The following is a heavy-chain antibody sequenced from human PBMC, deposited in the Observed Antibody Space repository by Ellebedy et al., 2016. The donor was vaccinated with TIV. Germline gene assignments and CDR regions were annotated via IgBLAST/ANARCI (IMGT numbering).Heavy chain of an antibody. Sequence: GESLKISCAASGFTYTNYWMTWVRQAPGRGLEWVANINQDGSEKYYVDSVKGRFTISRDNAKNSLYLQMNSLRAEDTAVYYCASYVDTAMVFDYWGQGTLVTVSS. D-gene: IGHD5-18*01. V-gene: IGHV3-7*03. CDR1: GFTYTNYW. J-gene: IGHJ4*02. CDR3: ASYVDTAMVFDY. CDR2: INQDGSEK.